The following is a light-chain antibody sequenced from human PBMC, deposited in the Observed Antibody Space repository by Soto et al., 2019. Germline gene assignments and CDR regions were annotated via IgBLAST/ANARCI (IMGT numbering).Light chain of an antibody. CDR1: KSDVGGYNF. CDR2: DVS. J-gene: IGLJ1*01. CDR3: SSYTSSSIPYV. V-gene: IGLV2-14*01. Sequence: QSALTQPASVSGSPGQSITISCTGTKSDVGGYNFVSWYQQHPGKAPKLMIYDVSNRPSGVSNRFSGSKSGNTASLNISGLQAEDEADYYCSSYTSSSIPYVFGIRTKVTVL.